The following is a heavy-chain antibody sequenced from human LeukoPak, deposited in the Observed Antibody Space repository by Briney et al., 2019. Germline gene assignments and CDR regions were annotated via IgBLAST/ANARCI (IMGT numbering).Heavy chain of an antibody. CDR1: GGTFSSYA. CDR2: IIPIFGTA. D-gene: IGHD2-2*01. Sequence: SVKVSCEASGGTFSSYAISWVRQAPGQGLEWMGGIIPIFGTANYAQKFQGRVTITADESTSTAYMELSSLRSEDTAVYYCARDLLGYCSSTSCPRTGYGMDVWGKGTTVTVSS. J-gene: IGHJ6*04. CDR3: ARDLLGYCSSTSCPRTGYGMDV. V-gene: IGHV1-69*13.